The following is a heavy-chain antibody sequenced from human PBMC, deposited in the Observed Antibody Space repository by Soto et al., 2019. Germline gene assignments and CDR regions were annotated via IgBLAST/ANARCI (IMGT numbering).Heavy chain of an antibody. CDR1: GVTVSTNY. V-gene: IGHV3-66*01. CDR2: IYSSGPT. CDR3: ARDLSQHWYFDL. Sequence: EVQLVESGGGLVQPGGSLRLSCVASGVTVSTNYMSWVRQAPGKGLEWVSVIYSSGPTYYADSVKGRFVISRDNSKNTIYLHMNSLRAADTAVYYCARDLSQHWYFDLWGRSTLVIVSS. J-gene: IGHJ2*01.